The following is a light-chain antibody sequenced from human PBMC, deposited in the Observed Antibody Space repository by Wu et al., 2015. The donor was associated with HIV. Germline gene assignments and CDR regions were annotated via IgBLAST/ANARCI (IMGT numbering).Light chain of an antibody. CDR1: QGITNS. CDR2: GAS. Sequence: DIQLTQSPSFLSANVGDRVTIACRASQGITNSLAWFQQKPGKAPKLLLYGASTLQSGVPSRFSGSGSGTEFTLTISSLQPEDCATYYCQQDDSYPLTFGGGTKVEIK. J-gene: IGKJ4*01. V-gene: IGKV1-9*01. CDR3: QQDDSYPLT.